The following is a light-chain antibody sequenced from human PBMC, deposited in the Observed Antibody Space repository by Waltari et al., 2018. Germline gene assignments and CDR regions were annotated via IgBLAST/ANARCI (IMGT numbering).Light chain of an antibody. Sequence: EIVMMQSPATLSVSPGERATLSCRASQSVSSNLAWYQQKPGQAPRLLIYGASTRATGIPASFSGSGSGTEFTLTISSLQSEDFAVYYCQQYKHWPRTFGQGTKVEIK. CDR2: GAS. J-gene: IGKJ1*01. CDR3: QQYKHWPRT. CDR1: QSVSSN. V-gene: IGKV3D-15*01.